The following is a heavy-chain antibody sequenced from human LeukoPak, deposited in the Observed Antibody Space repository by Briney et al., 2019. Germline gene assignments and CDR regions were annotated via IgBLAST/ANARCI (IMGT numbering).Heavy chain of an antibody. V-gene: IGHV4-34*01. CDR3: ARGPFQHPTVTLYYFDY. CDR2: INHSGST. Sequence: PSETLSLTCAVYGGSFSGYYWSWIRQPPGKGLEWIGEINHSGSTNYNPSLKSRVTISVDTSKNQFSLKLSSVTAADTAVYYCARGPFQHPTVTLYYFDYWGQGTLVTVSS. CDR1: GGSFSGYY. D-gene: IGHD4-11*01. J-gene: IGHJ4*02.